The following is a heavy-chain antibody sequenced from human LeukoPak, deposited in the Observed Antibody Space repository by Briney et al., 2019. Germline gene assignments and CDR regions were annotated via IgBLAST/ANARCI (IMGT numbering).Heavy chain of an antibody. V-gene: IGHV3-30*03. CDR1: GFTFNYHG. J-gene: IGHJ4*02. Sequence: GRSQRLSCEASGFTFNYHGMHWVRQAPGKGLEWLEGISYDGTNKHYADSVKGRFTTSRDSSKNTVYLQMNSLRTEDTAVYFCARDLLLWFGELSWGFYHWGKGTLVTVSS. CDR3: ARDLLLWFGELSWGFYH. D-gene: IGHD3-10*01. CDR2: ISYDGTNK.